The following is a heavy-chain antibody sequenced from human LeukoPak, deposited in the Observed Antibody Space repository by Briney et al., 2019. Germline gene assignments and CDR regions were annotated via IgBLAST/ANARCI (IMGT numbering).Heavy chain of an antibody. Sequence: GGSLTLSCEASGFTYSLYSWNWVRQAPGRGLDWVSSTSSSGRNKYYADSVRGRFTISRDNAKNSLSLQMTNLRVEDTAVYYCARSKPGAESSGYSLFHYYYHAMDVWGQGTTVIVSS. CDR1: GFTYSLYS. V-gene: IGHV3-21*01. J-gene: IGHJ6*02. D-gene: IGHD3-22*01. CDR3: ARSKPGAESSGYSLFHYYYHAMDV. CDR2: TSSSGRNK.